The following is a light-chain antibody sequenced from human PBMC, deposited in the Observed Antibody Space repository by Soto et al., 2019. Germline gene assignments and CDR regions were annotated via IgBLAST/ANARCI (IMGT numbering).Light chain of an antibody. CDR1: QSISSW. J-gene: IGKJ1*01. CDR2: KAS. Sequence: DIEMTQSPSTLSASLGDRATITCRASQSISSWLAWYQQKPGKAPKLLIYKASSLGSGVPSRFSGSGSGTEFTISILRLQDYAFSTYYWQQYSRSSLTFGQGTKVEIK. CDR3: QQYSRSSLT. V-gene: IGKV1-5*03.